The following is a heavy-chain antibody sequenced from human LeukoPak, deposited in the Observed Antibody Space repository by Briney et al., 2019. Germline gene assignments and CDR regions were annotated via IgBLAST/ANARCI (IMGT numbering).Heavy chain of an antibody. CDR3: AKLFKTYYDILTGYYPYFDY. D-gene: IGHD3-9*01. V-gene: IGHV3-30-3*01. CDR1: GFTFSSYA. J-gene: IGHJ4*02. CDR2: ISYDGSNK. Sequence: GGSLRLSCAASGFTFSSYAMHWVRQAPGKGLEWVAVISYDGSNKYYADSVKGRFTISRDNSKNTLYLQMNSLRAEDTAVYYCAKLFKTYYDILTGYYPYFDYWGQGTLVTVSS.